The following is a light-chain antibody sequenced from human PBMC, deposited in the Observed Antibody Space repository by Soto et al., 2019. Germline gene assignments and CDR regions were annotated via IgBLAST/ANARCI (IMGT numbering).Light chain of an antibody. J-gene: IGKJ1*01. Sequence: DIQMTQSPSTLSAYVGDRVTVTCRASQSINSWLAWYQQKPGKAPKLLIYDASSLQSGVPSRFTGSGFGTEFTLTISSLQPDDFATYYCQQYHRYSRTFGQGTKVDIK. CDR1: QSINSW. V-gene: IGKV1-5*01. CDR3: QQYHRYSRT. CDR2: DAS.